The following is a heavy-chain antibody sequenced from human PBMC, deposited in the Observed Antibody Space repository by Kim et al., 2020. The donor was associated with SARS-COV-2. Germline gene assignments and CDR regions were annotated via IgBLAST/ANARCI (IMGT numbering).Heavy chain of an antibody. D-gene: IGHD3-22*01. Sequence: SETLSLTCVVSGASISSSSCWSWVRQPPGKGLEWIGEVDHSGTTSYNVSLKGRVTISVDKSKNQFSLRLNSVSAADTAVYYCARGVSSAWTLRAWFDPWGQGTLVTVSP. V-gene: IGHV4-4*02. CDR3: ARGVSSAWTLRAWFDP. J-gene: IGHJ5*02. CDR2: VDHSGTT. CDR1: GASISSSSC.